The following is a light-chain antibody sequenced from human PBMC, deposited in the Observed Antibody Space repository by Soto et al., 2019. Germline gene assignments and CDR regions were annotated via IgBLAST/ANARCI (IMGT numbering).Light chain of an antibody. J-gene: IGKJ2*01. CDR3: MQATQYRPYT. CDR2: KVS. CDR1: QSLVHSDGNTY. Sequence: DIVLTQTPLSSPVTLGQPASISCRSSQSLVHSDGNTYLSWFHQRPGQPPRLLIDKVSNRFSGVPDRFSGSGAGTDCTLKISRVEAEDVGIYFCMQATQYRPYTVGQGTKLEIK. V-gene: IGKV2-24*01.